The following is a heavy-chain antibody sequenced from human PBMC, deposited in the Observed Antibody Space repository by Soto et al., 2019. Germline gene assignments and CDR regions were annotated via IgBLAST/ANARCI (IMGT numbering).Heavy chain of an antibody. D-gene: IGHD6-13*01. CDR1: GFIFSNHA. CDR2: ISASGNLI. Sequence: EVQLLESGGGLVQPGGSLRLSWAASGFIFSNHAMSWVRQAPGKGLEWVSGISASGNLIYYADSGKGRFNMSRDNSKNTLYLQMNSLRAEDTAVYFCAKRQGIGSAAKNFDFWGQGTLVTVSS. V-gene: IGHV3-23*01. CDR3: AKRQGIGSAAKNFDF. J-gene: IGHJ4*02.